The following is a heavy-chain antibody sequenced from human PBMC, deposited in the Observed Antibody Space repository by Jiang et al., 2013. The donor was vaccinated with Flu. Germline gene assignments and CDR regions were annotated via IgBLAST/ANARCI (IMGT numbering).Heavy chain of an antibody. V-gene: IGHV5-51*01. CDR1: GYSFTSYW. J-gene: IGHJ5*02. CDR2: IYPGDSDT. Sequence: GAEVKKPGESLKISCKGSGYSFTSYWIGWVRQMPGKGLEWMGMIYPGDSDTRYSPSFQGQVTISADKSISTAYLQWSSLKASDTAMYYCARISSYYYDGSGYYPNWFDPWGQGTLVTVSS. CDR3: ARISSYYYDGSGYYPNWFDP. D-gene: IGHD3-22*01.